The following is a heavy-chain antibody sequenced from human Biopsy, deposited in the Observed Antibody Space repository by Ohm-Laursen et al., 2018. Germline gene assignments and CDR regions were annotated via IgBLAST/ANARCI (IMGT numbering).Heavy chain of an antibody. CDR3: ARVAGGYAYYYGMDV. D-gene: IGHD5-12*01. V-gene: IGHV4-38-2*01. J-gene: IGHJ6*02. Sequence: SETLSLTCAVSGYSVTNDYYWGWIRQPPGKGLEWIGNIYYDGITYYNPSLKSRVAMSVDTSKNQFSLRLTSVTAADTAVYYCARVAGGYAYYYGMDVWGQGMTVIVSS. CDR2: IYYDGIT. CDR1: GYSVTNDYY.